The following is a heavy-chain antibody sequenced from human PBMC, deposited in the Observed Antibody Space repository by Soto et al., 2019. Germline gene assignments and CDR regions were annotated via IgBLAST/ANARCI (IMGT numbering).Heavy chain of an antibody. CDR3: ARDSHAGWHFDY. CDR2: ISSSSSTI. J-gene: IGHJ4*02. D-gene: IGHD6-19*01. V-gene: IGHV3-48*02. CDR1: GFTFSSYS. Sequence: EAQLVESGGGLVQPGGSLRLSCAASGFTFSSYSMNWVRPAPGKGLEWISYISSSSSTIYYADSVQGRFTISRDNARNSLYLQINSLRDEDTAMYYCARDSHAGWHFDYWDQGARVTVPS.